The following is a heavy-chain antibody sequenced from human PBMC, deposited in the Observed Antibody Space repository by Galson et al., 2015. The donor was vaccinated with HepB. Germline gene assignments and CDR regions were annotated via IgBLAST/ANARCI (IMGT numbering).Heavy chain of an antibody. CDR1: GGTFSSYA. D-gene: IGHD5-18*01. V-gene: IGHV1-69*13. CDR3: ARSRTQYSYGPFDY. CDR2: IIPIFGTA. Sequence: SVKVSCKASGGTFSSYAISWVRQAPGQGLEWMGGIIPIFGTANYAQKFQGRVTITADESTSTAYMELSSLRSEDTAVYYCARSRTQYSYGPFDYWGQGTLVTVSS. J-gene: IGHJ4*02.